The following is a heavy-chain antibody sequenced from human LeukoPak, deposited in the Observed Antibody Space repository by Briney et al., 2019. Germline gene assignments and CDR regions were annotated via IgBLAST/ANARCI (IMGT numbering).Heavy chain of an antibody. V-gene: IGHV3-9*01. Sequence: GGSLRLSCAASGFTFSDYYMSWIRQAPGKGLEWVSGISWNSGSIGYADSVKGRFTISRDNAKNSLYLQMNSLRAEDTALYYCAKDFLYGSGSYCFDYWGQGTLVTVSS. D-gene: IGHD3-10*01. J-gene: IGHJ4*02. CDR2: ISWNSGSI. CDR3: AKDFLYGSGSYCFDY. CDR1: GFTFSDYY.